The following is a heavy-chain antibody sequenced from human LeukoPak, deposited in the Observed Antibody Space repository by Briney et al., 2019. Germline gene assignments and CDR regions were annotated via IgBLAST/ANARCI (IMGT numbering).Heavy chain of an antibody. V-gene: IGHV4-59*01. CDR1: GGSISSYY. D-gene: IGHD6-19*01. J-gene: IGHJ4*02. Sequence: SETLSFTCTVSGGSISSYYWSWIRQPPGKGLEWIGYIYYSGSTNYNPSLKSRVTISVDTSKNQFSLKLSSVTAADTAVYYCARGSRAVAGTTFFDYWGQGTLVTVSS. CDR3: ARGSRAVAGTTFFDY. CDR2: IYYSGST.